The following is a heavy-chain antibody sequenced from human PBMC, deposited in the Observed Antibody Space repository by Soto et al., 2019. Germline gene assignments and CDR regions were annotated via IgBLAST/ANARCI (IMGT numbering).Heavy chain of an antibody. CDR1: GADINSYS. V-gene: IGHV4-4*07. CDR3: ARDREAGYNFYYGMDV. CDR2: IYTSASI. Sequence: PSETLCLTCSFSGADINSYSWTWIRQPPGKGLEWIGRIYTSASINYNPSLKGRVTLSVDTSTKQVSLRLASVTAADTAIYYCARDREAGYNFYYGMDVWGQGTTVTVSS. J-gene: IGHJ6*01. D-gene: IGHD6-19*01.